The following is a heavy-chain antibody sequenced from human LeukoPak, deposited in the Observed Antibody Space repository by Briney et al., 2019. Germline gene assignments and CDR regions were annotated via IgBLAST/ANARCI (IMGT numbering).Heavy chain of an antibody. J-gene: IGHJ5*02. CDR2: INPRGGST. V-gene: IGHV1-46*01. CDR1: GYTFTKYF. CDR3: ARRDCVGDCYSNWFDP. D-gene: IGHD2-21*02. Sequence: GASVKVSCKASGYTFTKYFMHWVRQAPGQGLEWMGIINPRGGSTGYAQKFQGRITMTTDMSTRTVYMELGSLESEDTAVYYCARRDCVGDCYSNWFDPWGQGTLVTVSS.